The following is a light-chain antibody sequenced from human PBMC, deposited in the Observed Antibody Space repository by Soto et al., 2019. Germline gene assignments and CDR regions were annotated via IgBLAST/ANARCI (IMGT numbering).Light chain of an antibody. CDR1: QSVSTN. J-gene: IGKJ1*01. Sequence: EIVMTQSPAILSVSPGERATLSCRASQSVSTNLAWFQQKPGQTPRLLFNAASTMATGIPSRFTGSGSGTDFILTISSLQSEDFAAYYCQQYDIWPPTFGQGTKVEIK. V-gene: IGKV3-15*01. CDR3: QQYDIWPPT. CDR2: AAS.